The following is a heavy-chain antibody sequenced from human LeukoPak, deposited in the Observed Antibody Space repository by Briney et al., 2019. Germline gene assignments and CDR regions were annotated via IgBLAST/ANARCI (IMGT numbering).Heavy chain of an antibody. J-gene: IGHJ5*02. CDR1: GFTFSSYA. Sequence: GGSLRLSCAASGFTFSSYAMNWVRQAPGKGLEWVSALSGSGRSTYYAGSVKGRFTISRDNSKNTLYLQMNSLRAEDTAVYNCAKLSGSSGSPSNWFEVWGQGTLVTVSS. CDR2: LSGSGRST. V-gene: IGHV3-23*01. CDR3: AKLSGSSGSPSNWFEV. D-gene: IGHD3-10*01.